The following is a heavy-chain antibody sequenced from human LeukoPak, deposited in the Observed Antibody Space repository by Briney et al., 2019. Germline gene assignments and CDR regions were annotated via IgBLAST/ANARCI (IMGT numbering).Heavy chain of an antibody. Sequence: GASVKVSCKASGYTFTSYGISWVRQAPGQGLEWMGWISAYNGNTNYAQKLQGRVTMTTDTSTSTAYMELRSLRSDDTAVYYCARGVLRYFDWGAFDIWGQGTMVTVSS. V-gene: IGHV1-18*01. CDR1: GYTFTSYG. CDR3: ARGVLRYFDWGAFDI. D-gene: IGHD3-9*01. J-gene: IGHJ3*02. CDR2: ISAYNGNT.